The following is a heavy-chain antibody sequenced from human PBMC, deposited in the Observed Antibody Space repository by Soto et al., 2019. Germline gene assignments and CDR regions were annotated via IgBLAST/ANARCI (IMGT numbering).Heavy chain of an antibody. J-gene: IGHJ4*02. CDR3: VGAMGSGSSAGVY. Sequence: EVELVESGGGLIQPGGSLRLSCAASGFTVSTKHMSWVRQAPGKGLEWVSVFYSGGDTNYADSVKGRFTISRDSAKNTLYLYMNSLRLDDTALYYCVGAMGSGSSAGVYWGQGTLVTVSS. CDR1: GFTVSTKH. D-gene: IGHD6-6*01. CDR2: FYSGGDT. V-gene: IGHV3-53*01.